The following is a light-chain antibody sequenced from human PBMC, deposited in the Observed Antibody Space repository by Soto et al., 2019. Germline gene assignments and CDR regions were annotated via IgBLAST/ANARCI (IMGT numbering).Light chain of an antibody. CDR2: KAS. J-gene: IGKJ1*01. CDR3: QHYNSYSEA. Sequence: MRQSPATLSVSPGDRVTITCRASQTISSWLAWYQQKPGKAPKLLIYKASTLKSGVPSRFSGSGSGTEFTLTISSLQPDDFATYYCQHYNSYSEAFGQGTKVDIK. V-gene: IGKV1-5*03. CDR1: QTISSW.